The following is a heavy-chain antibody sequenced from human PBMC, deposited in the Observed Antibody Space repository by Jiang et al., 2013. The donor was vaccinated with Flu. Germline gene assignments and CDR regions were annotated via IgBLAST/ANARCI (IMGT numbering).Heavy chain of an antibody. J-gene: IGHJ4*02. Sequence: EASGFTFRNSAMHWVRQAPGKGLEWVASISFDGINEYYADSVKGRYTISRDNSKNTVYLQMNSLRVEDMAVFYCAKDGTPLSGYYDSRGLVGDHFDHWGQGTLVTVSS. D-gene: IGHD3-22*01. CDR3: AKDGTPLSGYYDSRGLVGDHFDH. CDR1: GFTFRNSA. V-gene: IGHV3-30-3*01. CDR2: ISFDGINE.